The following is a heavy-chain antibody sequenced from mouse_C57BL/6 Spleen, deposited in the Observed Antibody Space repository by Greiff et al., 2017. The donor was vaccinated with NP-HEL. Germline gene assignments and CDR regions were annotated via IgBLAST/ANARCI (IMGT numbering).Heavy chain of an antibody. J-gene: IGHJ2*01. Sequence: VQLKESGPELVKPGASVKIPCKASGYTFTDYNMDWVKQSHGKSLEWIGDINPNNGGTIYNQKFKGKATLTVDKSSSTAYMELRSLTSEDTAVDYCAREKAQSHHYLDYWGQGTTLTVSS. V-gene: IGHV1-18*01. CDR3: AREKAQSHHYLDY. CDR1: GYTFTDYN. D-gene: IGHD6-2*01. CDR2: INPNNGGT.